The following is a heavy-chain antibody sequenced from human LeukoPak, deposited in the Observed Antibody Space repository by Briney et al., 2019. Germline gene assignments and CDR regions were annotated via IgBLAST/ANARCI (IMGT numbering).Heavy chain of an antibody. J-gene: IGHJ4*02. CDR3: ATKKWNYYFDS. CDR1: GGSFSSSAYY. D-gene: IGHD1-7*01. CDR2: IYHSGNT. Sequence: SETLSLTCIVSGGSFSSSAYYWGWIRQPPGEGLQWIGSIYHSGNTYYNSSLKSRVTVSVDTSKNQFSLKLTSVTAADAAVYYCATKKWNYYFDSWGQGTLVTVSS. V-gene: IGHV4-39*01.